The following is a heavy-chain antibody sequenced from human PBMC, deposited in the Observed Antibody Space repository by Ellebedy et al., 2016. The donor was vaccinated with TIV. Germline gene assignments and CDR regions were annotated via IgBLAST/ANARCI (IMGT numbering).Heavy chain of an antibody. CDR2: IYGSGVA. D-gene: IGHD6-19*01. V-gene: IGHV4-61*02. CDR1: GGSINSGSYY. J-gene: IGHJ4*02. CDR3: ARDDTDRNGWTGLDN. Sequence: SETLSLXXTVSGGSINSGSYYWSWIRQPAGKRLEWLGRIYGSGVAHYSPSLESRVTMSEDTSKNQFSLRLTSVTAADTAIYYCARDDTDRNGWTGLDNWGQGTLVTVSS.